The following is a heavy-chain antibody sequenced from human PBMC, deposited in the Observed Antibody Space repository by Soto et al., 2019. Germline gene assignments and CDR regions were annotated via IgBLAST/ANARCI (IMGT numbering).Heavy chain of an antibody. CDR1: GGTFSSYA. Sequence: GASVKVSCKASGGTFSSYAISWLRQAPGQGLEWMGGIIPIFGTANYAQKFQGRVTITADKSTSTAYMELSSLRSEDTAVYYCARDMSNYYGMDVWGQGTTVTVSS. CDR2: IIPIFGTA. CDR3: ARDMSNYYGMDV. V-gene: IGHV1-69*06. D-gene: IGHD3-16*01. J-gene: IGHJ6*02.